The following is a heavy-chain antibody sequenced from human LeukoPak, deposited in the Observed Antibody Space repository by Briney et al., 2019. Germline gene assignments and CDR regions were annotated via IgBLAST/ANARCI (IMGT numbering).Heavy chain of an antibody. Sequence: ASVKVSCKASGYTFTGYYVHWVRQAPGQGLEWMGWINPNTGGTNYAQKFQGRVTMTGDTSISTAYMELSRLRSDDTAVYYCARGIELGIGYYYYYMDVWGKGTTVTISS. D-gene: IGHD7-27*01. CDR3: ARGIELGIGYYYYYMDV. V-gene: IGHV1-2*02. CDR1: GYTFTGYY. J-gene: IGHJ6*03. CDR2: INPNTGGT.